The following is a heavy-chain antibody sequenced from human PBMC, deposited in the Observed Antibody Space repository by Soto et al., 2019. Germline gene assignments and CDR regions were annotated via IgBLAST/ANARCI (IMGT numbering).Heavy chain of an antibody. V-gene: IGHV1-8*01. CDR2: MNPNRGNT. CDR3: ASRIDPYDPTGYYPLDS. Sequence: QVQLVQSGAEVKKPGASVKDSCKASGYTFTTYDINWVRQATGPALEWMGWMNPNRGNTGYAQKLQGRVTMTRDNSINTAYMERSSLRSEDTAVYYCASRIDPYDPTGYYPLDSWGQGTLVTVSS. CDR1: GYTFTTYD. D-gene: IGHD3-22*01. J-gene: IGHJ4*02.